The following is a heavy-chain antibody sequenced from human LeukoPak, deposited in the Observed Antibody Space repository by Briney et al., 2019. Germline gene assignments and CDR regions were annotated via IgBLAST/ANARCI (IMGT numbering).Heavy chain of an antibody. CDR1: GFTVSNSY. CDR3: ARDYGVSDSWPLDY. D-gene: IGHD6-13*01. V-gene: IGHV3-21*01. Sequence: GGSLRLSCAASGFTVSNSYMSWVRQAPGKGLEWVSSISSSSSYIYYADSVKGRFTISRDNAKNSLYLQMNSLRAEDTAVYYCARDYGVSDSWPLDYWGQGTLVTVSS. CDR2: ISSSSSYI. J-gene: IGHJ4*02.